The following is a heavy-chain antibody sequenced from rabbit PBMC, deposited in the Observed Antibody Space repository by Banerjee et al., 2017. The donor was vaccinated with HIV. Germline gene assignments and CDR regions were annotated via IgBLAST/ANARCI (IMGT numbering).Heavy chain of an antibody. CDR1: GFDFSSYY. D-gene: IGHD6-1*01. V-gene: IGHV1S7*01. Sequence: QSLEETGGGLVQPGGSLTLSCKASGFDFSSYYMSWVRQAPGKGLEWIGIIYAGKGSTDYASWVNGRFTISSDNAQNTVDLQMNSLTAADTATYFCVRGVAYTADLLDLWGPGTLVTVS. CDR2: IYAGKGST. CDR3: VRGVAYTADLLDL. J-gene: IGHJ5*01.